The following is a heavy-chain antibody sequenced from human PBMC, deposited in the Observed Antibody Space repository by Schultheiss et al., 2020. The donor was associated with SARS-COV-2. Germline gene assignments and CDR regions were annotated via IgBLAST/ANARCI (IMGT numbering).Heavy chain of an antibody. CDR3: AKAWGVVPAALWFDY. J-gene: IGHJ4*02. D-gene: IGHD2-2*01. V-gene: IGHV3-23*01. CDR1: GFTFSSYA. CDR2: ISGSGGST. Sequence: GGSLRLSCAASGFTFSSYAMSWVRQAPGKGLEWVSAISGSGGSTYYADSVKGRFTISRDNSKNTLYLQMNSLRAEDTAVYYCAKAWGVVPAALWFDYWGQGTLVTVSS.